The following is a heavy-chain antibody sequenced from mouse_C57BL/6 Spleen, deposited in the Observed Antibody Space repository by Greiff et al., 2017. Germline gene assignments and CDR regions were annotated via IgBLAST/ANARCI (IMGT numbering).Heavy chain of an antibody. V-gene: IGHV1-80*01. CDR3: ARSGYYYGSSYPYFDY. CDR2: IYPGDGDT. Sequence: QVQLKESGAELVKPGASVKISCKASGYAFSSYWMNWVKQRPGKGLEWIGQIYPGDGDTNYNGKFKGKATLTADKSSSTAYMQSSSLTSEDSAVYYCARSGYYYGSSYPYFDYWGQGTTLTVSS. J-gene: IGHJ2*01. D-gene: IGHD1-1*01. CDR1: GYAFSSYW.